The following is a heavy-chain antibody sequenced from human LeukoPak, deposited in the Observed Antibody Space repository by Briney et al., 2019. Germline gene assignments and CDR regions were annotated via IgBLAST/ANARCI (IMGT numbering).Heavy chain of an antibody. V-gene: IGHV3-23*01. CDR3: ARDRAVAGHTYWYFDL. Sequence: GGSLRLSCAASGFTFSSYGMSWVRQAPGKGLEWVSAIGGRDGSTYYADSVKGRFTISRDNGRDSLYLQMSSLRDEDTAVYYCARDRAVAGHTYWYFDLWGRGTLVTVSS. D-gene: IGHD6-19*01. CDR1: GFTFSSYG. J-gene: IGHJ2*01. CDR2: IGGRDGST.